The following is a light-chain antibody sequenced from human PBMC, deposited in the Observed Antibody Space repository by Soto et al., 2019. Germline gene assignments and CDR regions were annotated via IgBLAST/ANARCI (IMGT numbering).Light chain of an antibody. CDR2: NVY. J-gene: IGLJ1*01. V-gene: IGLV2-14*03. CDR3: SAYTVSRTYV. CDR1: NSDVGAYNF. Sequence: QSALTQPASVSVSAGQSIAISCTGTNSDVGAYNFVSWHQQHPGKAPKLMIYNVYDRPSGISYRFSGSKSGNTASLTISGLQGEDEADYYCSAYTVSRTYVFGTGTKATVL.